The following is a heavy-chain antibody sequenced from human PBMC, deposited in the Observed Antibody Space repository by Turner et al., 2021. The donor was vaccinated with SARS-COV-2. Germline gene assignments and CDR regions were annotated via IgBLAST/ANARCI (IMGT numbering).Heavy chain of an antibody. CDR1: GCSISSSSYY. Sequence: QLQLQESGPGLVKPSETLSLTCTVSGCSISSSSYYWGWIRPPPGKGLEWNGSIYYSGSNYYNPSLKSRVTISVDTSKNQFSLKLSSVTAADTAVYYCAGEEVVSRDSKRVFDESMDDRGAGPTGTVS. J-gene: IGHJ6*01. D-gene: IGHD3-22*01. CDR3: AGEEVVSRDSKRVFDESMDD. CDR2: IYYSGSN. V-gene: IGHV4-39*01.